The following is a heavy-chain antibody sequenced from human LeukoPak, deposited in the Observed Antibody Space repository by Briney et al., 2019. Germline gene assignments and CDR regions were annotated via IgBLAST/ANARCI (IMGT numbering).Heavy chain of an antibody. CDR2: ISGSGDAT. CDR1: GFTFSNYA. CDR3: ARDHGSSSSDQSFDY. J-gene: IGHJ4*02. Sequence: GGSLRLSCAASGFTFSNYAMTWVRQAPGKGLESISVISGSGDATNYADSVKGRFTISRDNSKSTLYVQMNSLRAEETAVYYCARDHGSSSSDQSFDYWGQGTLVTVSS. D-gene: IGHD6-6*01. V-gene: IGHV3-23*01.